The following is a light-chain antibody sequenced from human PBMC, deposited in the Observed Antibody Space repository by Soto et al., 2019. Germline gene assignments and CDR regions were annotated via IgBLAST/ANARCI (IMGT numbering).Light chain of an antibody. J-gene: IGLJ1*01. CDR1: SSNIGAGYD. CDR2: GNS. V-gene: IGLV1-40*01. CDR3: QSYDSSRSGSWGV. Sequence: QSALTQPPSVSGAPGQRVTISCTGSSSNIGAGYDVHWYQQLPGTAPKLLIYGNSNRPSGVPDRFSGSKSGTSASLAIPGLRAEDGADYYCQSYDSSRSGSWGVFGTGTKVTVL.